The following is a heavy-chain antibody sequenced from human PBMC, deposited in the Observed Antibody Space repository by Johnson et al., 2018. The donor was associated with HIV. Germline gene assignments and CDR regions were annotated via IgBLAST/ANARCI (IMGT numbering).Heavy chain of an antibody. CDR2: IKQGGSEK. D-gene: IGHD6-13*01. CDR3: AKGIAAAASGAFDI. CDR1: GFTFSSCW. J-gene: IGHJ3*02. Sequence: VQLMESGGGVVQPGRSLRLSCAASGFTFSSCWMSWVRQAPGKGLEWVANIKQGGSEKYYADSVKGRFTISRDNSKNTLYLQMNSLRAEDTAVYYCAKGIAAAASGAFDIWGQGTMVTVSS. V-gene: IGHV3-7*04.